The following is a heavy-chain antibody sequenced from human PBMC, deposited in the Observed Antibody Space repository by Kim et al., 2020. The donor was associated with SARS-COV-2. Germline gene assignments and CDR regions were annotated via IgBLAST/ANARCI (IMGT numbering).Heavy chain of an antibody. Sequence: GESLKISCKGSGYSFTSYWIGWVRQMPGKGLEWMGIIYPGDSDTRYSPSFQGQVTISADKSISTAYLQWSSLKASDTAMYYCARPYRPGHYYYGMDVWGQGTTVTVSS. V-gene: IGHV5-51*01. J-gene: IGHJ6*02. D-gene: IGHD1-26*01. CDR2: IYPGDSDT. CDR1: GYSFTSYW. CDR3: ARPYRPGHYYYGMDV.